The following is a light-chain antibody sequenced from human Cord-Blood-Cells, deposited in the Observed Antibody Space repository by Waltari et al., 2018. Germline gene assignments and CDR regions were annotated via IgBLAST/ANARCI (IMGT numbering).Light chain of an antibody. CDR3: SSYTSSSTLYV. CDR1: SSDVGGYNY. J-gene: IGLJ1*01. Sequence: QSALTQPASVSGSPGQSITISCTGTSSDVGGYNYVSWYPQHPGKAPKLRIYEVSNRASVLSNRFSGAKCGNAASLTISGLQAEDEADYYCSSYTSSSTLYVFGTGTKVTIL. CDR2: EVS. V-gene: IGLV2-14*01.